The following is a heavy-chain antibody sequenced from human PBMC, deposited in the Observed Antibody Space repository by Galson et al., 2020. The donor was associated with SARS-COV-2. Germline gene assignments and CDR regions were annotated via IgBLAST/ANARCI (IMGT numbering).Heavy chain of an antibody. CDR1: GFTFSSYW. CDR2: IKQDGSEK. Sequence: TGGSLRLSCAASGFTFSSYWMSWVRQAPGKGLEWVANIKQDGSEKYYVDSVKGRFTISRDNAKNSLYLQMNSLRAEDTAVYYCATYPGRFLEWLSPPPDYYGMDVWGQGTTVTVSS. D-gene: IGHD3-3*01. CDR3: ATYPGRFLEWLSPPPDYYGMDV. J-gene: IGHJ6*02. V-gene: IGHV3-7*01.